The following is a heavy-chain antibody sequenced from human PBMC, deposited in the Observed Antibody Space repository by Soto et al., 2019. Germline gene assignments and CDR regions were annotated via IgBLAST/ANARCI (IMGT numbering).Heavy chain of an antibody. CDR2: ISGSGGST. J-gene: IGHJ4*02. Sequence: PGGSLRLSCAASGFTFSSYAMSWVRQAPGKGLEWVSAISGSGGSTYYADSVKGRFTISRDNSKNTLYLQMNSLRAEDTAVYYCGKAAPGDSYYGDNIDYWGQGTLVTVSS. V-gene: IGHV3-23*01. CDR3: GKAAPGDSYYGDNIDY. D-gene: IGHD4-17*01. CDR1: GFTFSSYA.